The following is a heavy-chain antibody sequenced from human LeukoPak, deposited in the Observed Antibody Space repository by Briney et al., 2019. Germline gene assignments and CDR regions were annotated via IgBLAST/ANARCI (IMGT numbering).Heavy chain of an antibody. CDR3: ARTTGYSGYDYYDY. V-gene: IGHV1-2*02. J-gene: IGHJ4*02. Sequence: ASVKVSCKASGYTFTGYYMHWVRQAPGQGLEWMGWINPNSGGTNYAQKFQGRVTMTRDTSISTAYMELSRLRSDDTAVYYCARTTGYSGYDYYDYWSQGTLVTVSS. CDR2: INPNSGGT. D-gene: IGHD5-12*01. CDR1: GYTFTGYY.